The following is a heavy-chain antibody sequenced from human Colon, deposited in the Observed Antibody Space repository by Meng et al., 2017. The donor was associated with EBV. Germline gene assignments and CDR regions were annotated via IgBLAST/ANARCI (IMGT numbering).Heavy chain of an antibody. D-gene: IGHD2-21*01. J-gene: IGHJ4*02. CDR1: GGSISSSHW. CDR3: ARVWQSLTAFFDS. V-gene: IGHV4-4*02. CDR2: VYHTGST. Sequence: VQLPQSGHGLGKPSGPLSLTCAVSGGSISSSHWWTWVRQPPGKGLEWIGEVYHTGSTKYNPSLKSRLTISVDKSKNQFSLNLTSVTAADTAVYYCARVWQSLTAFFDSWGQGTLVTVSS.